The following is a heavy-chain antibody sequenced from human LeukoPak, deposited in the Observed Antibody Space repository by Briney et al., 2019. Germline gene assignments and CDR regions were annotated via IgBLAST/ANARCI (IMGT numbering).Heavy chain of an antibody. V-gene: IGHV3-7*01. CDR1: GFTFSSYW. J-gene: IGHJ4*02. CDR2: IKQDESEK. CDR3: ARGHVDTTMAGEFDF. D-gene: IGHD5-18*01. Sequence: GGSLRLSCAASGFTFSSYWMSWVRQSPGKGLEWVANIKQDESEKYYVDSVKGRFTISRDNAKNSLYLQMNSLRAEDTAVYYCARGHVDTTMAGEFDFWGQGTLVTVA.